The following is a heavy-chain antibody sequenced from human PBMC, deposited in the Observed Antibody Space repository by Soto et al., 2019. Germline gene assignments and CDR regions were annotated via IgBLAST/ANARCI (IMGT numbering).Heavy chain of an antibody. J-gene: IGHJ3*02. CDR1: GFTFSSYA. CDR3: AKDIVVVPAAPGGAFDI. CDR2: ISGSGGST. D-gene: IGHD2-2*01. Sequence: LRLSCAASGFTFSSYAMSWVRQAPGKGLEWVSAISGSGGSTYYADSVKGRFTISRDNSKNTLYLQMNSLRAEDTAVYYCAKDIVVVPAAPGGAFDIWGQGTMVTVSS. V-gene: IGHV3-23*01.